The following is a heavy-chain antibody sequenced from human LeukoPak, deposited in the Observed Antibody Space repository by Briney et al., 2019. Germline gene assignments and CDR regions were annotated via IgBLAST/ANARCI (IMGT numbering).Heavy chain of an antibody. V-gene: IGHV4-59*08. CDR3: AKVQSSGKGDRFDY. CDR1: GGSINTYS. D-gene: IGHD3-22*01. Sequence: SETLSLTCTVSGGSINTYSWTWIRQPPGKGLDWIGYIYYDGRTDYSPSLTSRVTISVDTSKNQFSLKLSSVTAADTAVYYCAKVQSSGKGDRFDYWGQGALVSVSS. CDR2: IYYDGRT. J-gene: IGHJ4*02.